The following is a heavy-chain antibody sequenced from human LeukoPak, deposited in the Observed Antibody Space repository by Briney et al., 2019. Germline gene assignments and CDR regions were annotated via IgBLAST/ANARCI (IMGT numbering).Heavy chain of an antibody. CDR2: IVHSGST. D-gene: IGHD4-11*01. V-gene: IGHV4-34*12. CDR1: GGSFGDFY. Sequence: SETLSLTCAVYGGSFGDFYWSWIRQPPGKGLEWIGEIVHSGSTNYNPSLKSRVSISVDTSKNQFSLRLSSVTAADTAVYFCAGLIPEADYTRYYYYYGMDLWGQGTTVTVSS. J-gene: IGHJ6*02. CDR3: AGLIPEADYTRYYYYYGMDL.